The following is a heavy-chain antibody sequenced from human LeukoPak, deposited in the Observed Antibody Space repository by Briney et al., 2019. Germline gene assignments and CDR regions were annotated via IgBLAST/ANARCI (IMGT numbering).Heavy chain of an antibody. CDR2: MNPNSGNT. CDR1: GYTFTSYD. CDR3: ARDQGGGVLRFLEWFHDAFDI. Sequence: GASVKVSCKASGYTFTSYDINWVRQATGQGLEWMGWMNPNSGNTGYAQKFQGRVTMTTDTSTSTAYMELRSLRSDDTAVYYCARDQGGGVLRFLEWFHDAFDIWGQGTMVTVSS. V-gene: IGHV1-8*01. J-gene: IGHJ3*02. D-gene: IGHD3-3*01.